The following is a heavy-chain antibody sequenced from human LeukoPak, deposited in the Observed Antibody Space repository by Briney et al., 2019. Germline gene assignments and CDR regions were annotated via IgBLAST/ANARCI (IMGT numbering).Heavy chain of an antibody. CDR1: GFTFNQAW. V-gene: IGHV3-15*01. J-gene: IGHJ4*02. CDR3: VIDDYYDKSGTRDADFFDY. Sequence: GRSLRLSCAGSGFTFNQAWMSWVRRAPGKGLECVVRIKSKFDGETRDYAAAVKGRFTFSRDDSKNTLYLEMNRLETEDTAVYYCVIDDYYDKSGTRDADFFDYWGQGALVAVSS. D-gene: IGHD3-22*01. CDR2: IKSKFDGETR.